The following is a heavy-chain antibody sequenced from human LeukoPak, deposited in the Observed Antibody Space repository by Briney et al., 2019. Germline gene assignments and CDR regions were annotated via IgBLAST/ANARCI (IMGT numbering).Heavy chain of an antibody. V-gene: IGHV3-11*04. CDR3: ARSTGYCSTTSCYAIFHY. CDR2: ISSSGSTI. CDR1: AFTFSDYY. J-gene: IGHJ4*02. D-gene: IGHD2-2*01. Sequence: AGSLRLSCAASAFTFSDYYMSWIRQAPGKGLEWVSYISSSGSTIYYADSVKGRFTISRDNAKNSLYLQMNSLRAEDTAVYYCARSTGYCSTTSCYAIFHYWAQGTLVTVS.